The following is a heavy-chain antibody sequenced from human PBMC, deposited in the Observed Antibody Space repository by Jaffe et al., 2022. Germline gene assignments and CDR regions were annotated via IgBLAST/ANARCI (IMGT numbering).Heavy chain of an antibody. J-gene: IGHJ4*02. CDR3: ARVFGFREFEADY. Sequence: EVQLVESGGGLVQPGGSLRLSCAASGFTFSSYSMNWVRQAPGKGLEWVSYISSSSSTIYYADSVKGRFTISRDNAKNSLYLQMNSLRAEDTAVYYCARVFGFREFEADYWGQGTLVTVSS. V-gene: IGHV3-48*01. CDR2: ISSSSSTI. D-gene: IGHD3-10*01. CDR1: GFTFSSYS.